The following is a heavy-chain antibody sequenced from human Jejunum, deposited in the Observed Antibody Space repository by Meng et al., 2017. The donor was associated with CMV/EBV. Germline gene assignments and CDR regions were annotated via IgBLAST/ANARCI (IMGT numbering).Heavy chain of an antibody. J-gene: IGHJ6*02. Sequence: GSVISEYYYWSRVRQPPGKGLEWVAYISYSGNTNSNPSLKSRVSVSADAAKNMFSLRLTSVTTADTAVYYCARGWADIRLSGVMDLWGQGTTVTVSS. D-gene: IGHD2/OR15-2a*01. CDR2: ISYSGNT. V-gene: IGHV4-61*01. CDR1: GSVISEYYY. CDR3: ARGWADIRLSGVMDL.